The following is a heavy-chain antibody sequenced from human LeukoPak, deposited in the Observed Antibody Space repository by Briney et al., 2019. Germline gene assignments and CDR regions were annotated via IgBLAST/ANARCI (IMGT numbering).Heavy chain of an antibody. CDR2: ISSSSSYI. CDR3: ARTRGTGADYYYYYGMDV. V-gene: IGHV3-21*01. CDR1: GFTFSSYG. D-gene: IGHD7-27*01. J-gene: IGHJ6*02. Sequence: GGSLRLSCAASGFTFSSYGMNWVRQAPGKGLEWVSSISSSSSYIYYADSVKGRFTISRDNAKNSLYLQMNSLRAGDTAVYYCARTRGTGADYYYYYGMDVWGQGTTVTVSS.